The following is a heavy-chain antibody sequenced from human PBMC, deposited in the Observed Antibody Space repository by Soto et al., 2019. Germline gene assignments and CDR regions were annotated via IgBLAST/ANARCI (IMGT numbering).Heavy chain of an antibody. Sequence: PVGSLRLSCAASGFTFSDYYMSWIRQAPGKGLEWVSYISSSGSTIYYADSVKGRFTISRDNAKNSLYLQMNSLRAEDTAVYYCARQQLTGDYEVSDYWGQGTLVTVSS. CDR1: GFTFSDYY. CDR2: ISSSGSTI. J-gene: IGHJ4*02. V-gene: IGHV3-11*01. CDR3: ARQQLTGDYEVSDY. D-gene: IGHD4-17*01.